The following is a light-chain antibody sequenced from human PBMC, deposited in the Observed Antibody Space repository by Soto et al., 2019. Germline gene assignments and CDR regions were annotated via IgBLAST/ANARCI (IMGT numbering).Light chain of an antibody. CDR2: KAS. CDR3: QQFHSFSPT. CDR1: QSISSW. V-gene: IGKV1-5*03. Sequence: DIQMTQSPSTLSASVGDRVTITCRASQSISSWLAWYQQKPGKAHKLLIYKASSLESGVPSRFSGSGSGTEFTLTISSLQPDDFATYYCQQFHSFSPTVGQGTKVEIK. J-gene: IGKJ1*01.